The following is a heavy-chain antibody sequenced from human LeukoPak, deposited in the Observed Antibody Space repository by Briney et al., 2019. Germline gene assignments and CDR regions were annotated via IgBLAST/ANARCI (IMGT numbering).Heavy chain of an antibody. D-gene: IGHD3-22*01. CDR3: ATSHDSSGYYSAFDI. V-gene: IGHV1-24*01. CDR2: FDPEDGET. Sequence: GASVKVSCKVSGYTLTELSMHWVRQAPGKGLEWMGGFDPEDGETIYAQKFQGRVTMTEDTSTDTAYMELSSLRSEDTAVYYCATSHDSSGYYSAFDIWGQGTMATVSS. CDR1: GYTLTELS. J-gene: IGHJ3*02.